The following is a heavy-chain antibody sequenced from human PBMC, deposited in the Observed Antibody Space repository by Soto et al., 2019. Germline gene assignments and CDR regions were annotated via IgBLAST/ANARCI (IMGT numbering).Heavy chain of an antibody. CDR2: ISWNSGSI. V-gene: IGHV3-9*01. CDR1: GFTFDDYA. CDR3: AKDSWNWNYKVGYDYYYYMDV. J-gene: IGHJ6*03. D-gene: IGHD1-7*01. Sequence: GGSLRLSCAASGFTFDDYAMHWVRQAPGKGLEWVSGISWNSGSIGYADSVKGRFTISRDNAKNSLYLQMNSLRAEDTALYYCAKDSWNWNYKVGYDYYYYMDVWGKGTTVTVSS.